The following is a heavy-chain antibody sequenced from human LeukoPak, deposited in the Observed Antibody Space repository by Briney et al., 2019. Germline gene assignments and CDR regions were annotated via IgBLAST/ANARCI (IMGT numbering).Heavy chain of an antibody. J-gene: IGHJ6*02. D-gene: IGHD2-21*02. CDR2: ISAYNGNT. V-gene: IGHV1-18*01. CDR3: ARDQYCGGACYTYYYGMDV. Sequence: ASVKVSCKASGYTFTSYGISWVRQAPGQGLEWMGWISAYNGNTNYAQKLQGRVTMTTDTSTSTAYMELRSLRSDDTAVYYCARDQYCGGACYTYYYGMDVWGQGTTVTVSS. CDR1: GYTFTSYG.